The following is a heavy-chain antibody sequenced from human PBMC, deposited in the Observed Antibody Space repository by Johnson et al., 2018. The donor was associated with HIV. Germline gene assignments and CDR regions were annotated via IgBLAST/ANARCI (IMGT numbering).Heavy chain of an antibody. CDR3: ARDDIFLDAFDI. CDR2: IYSDGSDT. CDR1: GITFSSYA. D-gene: IGHD3-9*01. Sequence: QVQLVESGGGVVQPGRSLRLSCAASGITFSSYAMHWVRQAPGKGLEWVARIYSDGSDTAYADSVKGRFTISRDNAKNSLYLQMNSLRAEDTAVYYCARDDIFLDAFDIWGQGTMVTVSS. V-gene: IGHV3-30*04. J-gene: IGHJ3*02.